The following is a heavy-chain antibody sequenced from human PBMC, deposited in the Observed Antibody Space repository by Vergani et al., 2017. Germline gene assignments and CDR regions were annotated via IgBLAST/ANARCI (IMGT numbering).Heavy chain of an antibody. CDR3: ARLRYDILNTD. CDR2: IYYSGST. J-gene: IGHJ4*02. Sequence: QLQLQESGPGLVKPSETLSLTCTVPGGSISSSSYYWGWIRQPPGKGLEWIGCIYYSGSTYYNPSLKSRVTISVDTSKNQFSLKLSSVTAADTAVYYCARLRYDILNTDWGQGTLVTVSS. V-gene: IGHV4-39*01. CDR1: GGSISSSSYY. D-gene: IGHD3-9*01.